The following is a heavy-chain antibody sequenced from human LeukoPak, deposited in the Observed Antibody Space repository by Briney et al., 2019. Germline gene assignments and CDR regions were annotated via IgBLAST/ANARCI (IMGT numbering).Heavy chain of an antibody. CDR2: ISAEGDIQ. V-gene: IGHV3-30-3*01. Sequence: GRSQRLSCAATGFRFSSYDMHWVRQAPGKGLEWVAAISAEGDIQIYLDSVMGRFTISRDNSKSTLYLQMNSLRIEDTGFYYCTRDMIRGVPDYIDYWGQGTLVTVSS. CDR1: GFRFSSYD. D-gene: IGHD3-10*01. CDR3: TRDMIRGVPDYIDY. J-gene: IGHJ4*02.